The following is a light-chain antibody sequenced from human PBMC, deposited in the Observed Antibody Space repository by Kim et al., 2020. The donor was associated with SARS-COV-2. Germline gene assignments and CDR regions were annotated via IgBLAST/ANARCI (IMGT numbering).Light chain of an antibody. CDR3: QQSYSTPYS. J-gene: IGKJ2*03. CDR2: AAS. V-gene: IGKV1-39*01. CDR1: QSISSY. Sequence: DIQMTQSPSSLSASVGDRVTITCGASQSISSYLNWYQQKPGKAPKLLIYAASSLQSGVPSRFSGSGSGTDFTLTISSLQPEDFATYYCQQSYSTPYSFGQGTKLEI.